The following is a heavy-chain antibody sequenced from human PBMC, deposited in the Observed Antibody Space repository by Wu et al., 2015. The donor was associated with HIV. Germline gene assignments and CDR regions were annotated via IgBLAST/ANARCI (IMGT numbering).Heavy chain of an antibody. CDR1: GYIFTTYG. CDR3: ARRLILAGSAFDI. J-gene: IGHJ3*02. V-gene: IGHV1-69*05. Sequence: QIQLVQSAPEVKKPGASVRVSCKTSGYIFTTYGVNWVRQAPGQGLEWMGGITPISVTPKYAQKFQARVTISTDESTRTAYMELISLKSGDTAVYYCARRLILAGSAFDIWGQGTLVTVSS. D-gene: IGHD2-15*01. CDR2: ITPISVTP.